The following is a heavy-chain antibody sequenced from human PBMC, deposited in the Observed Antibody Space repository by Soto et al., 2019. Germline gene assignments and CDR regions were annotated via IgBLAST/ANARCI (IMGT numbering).Heavy chain of an antibody. V-gene: IGHV1-18*01. CDR1: GYTFTNYG. CDR2: ISAYNGDT. Sequence: QVQLVQSGAEVKKPGASVRVSCKASGYTFTNYGISWVRQAPGQGLEWIGWISAYNGDTIYAQKLQGRVTMTTDTSTSAAYMELMSLRSDDTALYFCPRVPSYLPEAYRGEGTLVTFSS. CDR3: PRVPSYLPEAY. J-gene: IGHJ4*02.